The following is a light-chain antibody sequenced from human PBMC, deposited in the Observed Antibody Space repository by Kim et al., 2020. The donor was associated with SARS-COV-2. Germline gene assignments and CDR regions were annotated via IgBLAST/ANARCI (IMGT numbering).Light chain of an antibody. CDR1: RGISNY. J-gene: IGKJ4*01. V-gene: IGKV1-16*01. Sequence: DIQMTQSPSSLSASVGDRVTITCRASRGISNYLAWFQQKPGKAPKSLIYGASSLHSGVPSRFSGSGSHTDFTLTTSSLQPEDSATYYCQQYNDYPLTFGGGTKVDIK. CDR2: GAS. CDR3: QQYNDYPLT.